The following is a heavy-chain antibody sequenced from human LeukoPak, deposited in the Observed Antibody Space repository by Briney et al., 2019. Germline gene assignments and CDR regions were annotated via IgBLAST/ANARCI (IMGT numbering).Heavy chain of an antibody. CDR2: MNPNSGNT. CDR1: GYTFTSYD. CDR3: ARTYGVPYYYYYMDV. V-gene: IGHV1-8*03. J-gene: IGHJ6*03. Sequence: GASVKVSCKASGYTFTSYDINWVRQATGQGLEWMGWMNPNSGNTGYAQKFQGRVTITRNTSISTAYMELSSLRSGDTAVYYCARTYGVPYYYYYMDVWGKGTTVTVSS. D-gene: IGHD4/OR15-4a*01.